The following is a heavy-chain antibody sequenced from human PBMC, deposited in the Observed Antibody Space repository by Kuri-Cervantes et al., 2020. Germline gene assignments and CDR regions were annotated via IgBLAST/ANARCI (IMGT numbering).Heavy chain of an antibody. V-gene: IGHV3-48*04. CDR1: GFTFSSYS. CDR3: ALPYYDFWSGYYSKTDY. CDR2: ISSSSSTI. D-gene: IGHD3-3*01. Sequence: GESLKISCAASGFTFSSYSMNWVRQAPGKGLEWVSYISSSSSTIYYADSVKGRFTVSRDNAQNSLYLQMNGLRAEDTAVYYCALPYYDFWSGYYSKTDYWGQGTLVTVSS. J-gene: IGHJ4*02.